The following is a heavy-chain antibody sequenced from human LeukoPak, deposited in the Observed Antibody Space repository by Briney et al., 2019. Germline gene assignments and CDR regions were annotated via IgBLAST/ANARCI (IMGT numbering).Heavy chain of an antibody. CDR2: INHSGST. D-gene: IGHD6-6*01. CDR3: ARVAARPDYYYYYYMDV. CDR1: GFTFSSYG. J-gene: IGHJ6*03. V-gene: IGHV4-34*01. Sequence: LRLSCAAPGFTFSSYGMHWVRQPPGKGLEWIGEINHSGSTNYNPSLKSRVTISVDTSKNQFSLKLSSVTAADTAVYYCARVAARPDYYYYYYMDVWGKGTTVTVSS.